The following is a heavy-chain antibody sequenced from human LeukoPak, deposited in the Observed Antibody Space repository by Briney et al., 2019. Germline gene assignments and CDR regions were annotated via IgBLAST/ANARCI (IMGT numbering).Heavy chain of an antibody. CDR2: ISSSSSTI. V-gene: IGHV3-48*01. CDR3: ARDPRQWLAPFDY. CDR1: GFTFSSYS. J-gene: IGHJ4*02. Sequence: GGSLRLSCAASGFTFSSYSMNWVRQAPWKGLEWVSYISSSSSTIYYADSVKGRFTISRDNAKNSLYLQMNSLRAEDTAVYYCARDPRQWLAPFDYWGQGTLVTVSS. D-gene: IGHD6-19*01.